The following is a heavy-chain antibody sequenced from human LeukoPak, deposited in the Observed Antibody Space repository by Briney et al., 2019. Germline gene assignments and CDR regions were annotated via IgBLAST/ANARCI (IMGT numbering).Heavy chain of an antibody. CDR3: ARVHYDILTGYSYFDY. J-gene: IGHJ4*02. Sequence: ASVKVSCKASGGTFSSYAISWVRQAPGQGLEWMGWISAYNDNTNYAQKLQGRVTMTTDTSTSTAYMELRSLRSDDTAVYYCARVHYDILTGYSYFDYWGQGTLVTVSS. D-gene: IGHD3-9*01. CDR1: GGTFSSYA. CDR2: ISAYNDNT. V-gene: IGHV1-18*01.